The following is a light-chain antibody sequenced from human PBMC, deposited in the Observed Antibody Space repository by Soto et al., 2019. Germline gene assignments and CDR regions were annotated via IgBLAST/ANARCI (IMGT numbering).Light chain of an antibody. CDR3: QQRSTWPQT. CDR2: DAS. J-gene: IGKJ1*01. CDR1: QSVNNF. V-gene: IGKV3-11*01. Sequence: EIVLTQSPATLSLFPGERASLSCMASQSVNNFLRWYEHKPGQAPRLLIYDASNRATGIPARFSGSGSGTDFTLTISSLEPEDFAVYYCQQRSTWPQTFGQGTKVEIK.